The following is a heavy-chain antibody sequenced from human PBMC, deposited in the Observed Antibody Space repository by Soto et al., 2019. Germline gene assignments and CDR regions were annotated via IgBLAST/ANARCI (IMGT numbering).Heavy chain of an antibody. CDR2: SRDKGNSYST. CDR3: ARSIPGRTSFDS. V-gene: IGHV3-72*01. Sequence: EVHRVESGGGLVQPGGSLRLSCAGSGFSFSDYYIDLVRQAPGQGLEWVGRSRDKGNSYSTDYAAYVKGRFTVSRDTSKNSLDLQLNSLKADDTALYYCARSIPGRTSFDSWGQGTLVTVSS. CDR1: GFSFSDYY. D-gene: IGHD1-1*01. J-gene: IGHJ4*02.